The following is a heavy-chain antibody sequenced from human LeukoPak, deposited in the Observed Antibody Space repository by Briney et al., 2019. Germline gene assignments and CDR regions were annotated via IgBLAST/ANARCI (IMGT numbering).Heavy chain of an antibody. D-gene: IGHD2-2*01. V-gene: IGHV3-23*01. J-gene: IGHJ4*02. CDR2: ISGSGGST. CDR3: AKSYQLLPFDY. CDR1: GFTFSSHA. Sequence: GGSLRLSCAASGFTFSSHAMSWVRQAPGKGLEGVSAISGSGGSTYYAASVKGRFTISRDNSKNTLYLQMNSLRAEDTAVYYCAKSYQLLPFDYWGQGTLVTVSS.